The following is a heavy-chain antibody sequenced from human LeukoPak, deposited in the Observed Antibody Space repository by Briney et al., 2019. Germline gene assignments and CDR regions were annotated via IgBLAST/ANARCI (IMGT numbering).Heavy chain of an antibody. Sequence: ATVKVSCKASGYTFTSYAMHWVRQAPGQRLEWMGWINAGNGNTKYSQKFQGRVTITRDTSASTAYMELSSLRSEDTAVYYCARVSDDSGWNFDYWGRGTLVTVSS. CDR3: ARVSDDSGWNFDY. J-gene: IGHJ4*02. V-gene: IGHV1-3*01. D-gene: IGHD6-19*01. CDR1: GYTFTSYA. CDR2: INAGNGNT.